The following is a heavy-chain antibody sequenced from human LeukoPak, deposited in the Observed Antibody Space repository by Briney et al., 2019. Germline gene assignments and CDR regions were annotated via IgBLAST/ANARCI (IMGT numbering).Heavy chain of an antibody. CDR2: IYDSEST. J-gene: IGHJ6*03. D-gene: IGHD3-3*01. CDR1: GGSISSHY. Sequence: SETLSLTCTVSGGSISSHYWSWVRQPPGKGLEWIGNIYDSESTHYKSSLKSRVTISVDTSKNQFSLRLSSVTAADTAVYYCARVLQNYYYLDVWGKGTRSPSP. CDR3: ARVLQNYYYLDV. V-gene: IGHV4-59*11.